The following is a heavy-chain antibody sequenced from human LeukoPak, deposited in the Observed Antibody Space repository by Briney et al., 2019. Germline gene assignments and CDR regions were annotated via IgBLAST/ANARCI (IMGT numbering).Heavy chain of an antibody. CDR2: INTDGSST. CDR1: GFTFSSYW. D-gene: IGHD3-3*01. CDR3: ASLITIFGVVDY. J-gene: IGHJ4*02. V-gene: IGHV3-74*01. Sequence: PGGSLRLSCTASGFTFSSYWMHWVRQAPGKGLVWVSRINTDGSSTSYADSVKGRFTTSRDNVKNTLYLQMNSLRAEDTAVYYCASLITIFGVVDYWGQGTLVTVSS.